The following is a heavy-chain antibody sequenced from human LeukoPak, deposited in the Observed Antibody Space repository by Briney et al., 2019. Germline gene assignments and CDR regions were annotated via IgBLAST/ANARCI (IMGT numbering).Heavy chain of an antibody. CDR1: GGSVSSGSHY. CDR3: AREYSGYDGTQFDY. CDR2: IYYSGST. D-gene: IGHD5-12*01. V-gene: IGHV4-61*01. J-gene: IGHJ4*02. Sequence: SETLSLTCTVSGGSVSSGSHYRSWIRQPPGKGLEWIGYIYYSGSTNYNPSLKSRVTMSVDTSKNQFSLKLRSVTAADTAVYYCAREYSGYDGTQFDYWGQGTLVTVSS.